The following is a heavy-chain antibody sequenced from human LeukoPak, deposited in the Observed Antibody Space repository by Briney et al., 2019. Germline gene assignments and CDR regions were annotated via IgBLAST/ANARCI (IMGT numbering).Heavy chain of an antibody. J-gene: IGHJ6*02. Sequence: GGSLRHSCAASGFTFSNAWMSWVRQAPGKGLEWVGRIKSKTDGGTTDYAAPVKGRFTISRDDSKNTLYLQMNSLKTEDTAVYYCTTVTLRLYGMDVWGQGTTVTVSS. CDR1: GFTFSNAW. V-gene: IGHV3-15*01. CDR2: IKSKTDGGTT. D-gene: IGHD4-17*01. CDR3: TTVTLRLYGMDV.